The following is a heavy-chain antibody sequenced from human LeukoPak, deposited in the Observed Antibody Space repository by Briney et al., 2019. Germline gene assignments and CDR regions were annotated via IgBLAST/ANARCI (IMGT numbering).Heavy chain of an antibody. V-gene: IGHV4-59*01. D-gene: IGHD6-6*01. CDR1: GGSISSYY. CDR3: ARVDPDSSSTLEVFDY. CDR2: IYYNGST. J-gene: IGHJ4*02. Sequence: SETLSLTCTVSGGSISSYYWSWIRQPPGKGLEWIGYIYYNGSTNYNPSLKSRVTISVDTSKNQFSLKLSSVTAADTAVYYCARVDPDSSSTLEVFDYWGQGTLVTVSS.